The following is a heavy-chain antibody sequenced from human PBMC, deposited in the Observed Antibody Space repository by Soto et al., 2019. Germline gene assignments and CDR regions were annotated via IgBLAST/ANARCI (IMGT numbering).Heavy chain of an antibody. J-gene: IGHJ4*02. CDR2: ITNSAYT. CDR3: GLYDALFFDF. D-gene: IGHD2-8*01. CDR1: GFTFSTFN. Sequence: PGGSLRLSCAASGFTFSTFNMNWVRQAPGKGLEWVSSITNSAYTSYADSVKGRFTISRDNAKNSLYLQMNSLRDEDTAVYYCGLYDALFFDFWGQGALVTVSS. V-gene: IGHV3-21*01.